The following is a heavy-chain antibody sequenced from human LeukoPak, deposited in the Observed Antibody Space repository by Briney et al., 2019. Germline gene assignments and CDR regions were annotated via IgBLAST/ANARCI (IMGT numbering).Heavy chain of an antibody. CDR1: GGSFSGYY. CDR2: INQSGST. V-gene: IGHV4-34*01. CDR3: ARTYYGSGSYRPIDY. J-gene: IGHJ4*02. Sequence: PSETLSLTCAVYGGSFSGYYWSWIRQPPGKGLEWIGEINQSGSTNYNPSLKSRVTISVDTSKNQFSLKLSSVTAADTAVYYCARTYYGSGSYRPIDYWSQGTLVTVSS. D-gene: IGHD3-10*01.